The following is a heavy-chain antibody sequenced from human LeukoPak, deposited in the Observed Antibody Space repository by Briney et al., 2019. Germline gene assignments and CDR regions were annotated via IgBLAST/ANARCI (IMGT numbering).Heavy chain of an antibody. V-gene: IGHV4-34*01. CDR3: ARDTTTVTTRGVFDY. CDR2: INHSGST. CDR1: GGSFSGYY. J-gene: IGHJ4*02. D-gene: IGHD4-17*01. Sequence: SETLSLTCAVYGGSFSGYYWSWIRQPPGKGLEWIGEINHSGSTNYNPSLKSRVTISVDTSKNQFSLKLSSVTAADTAVYYCARDTTTVTTRGVFDYWGQGTLVTVSS.